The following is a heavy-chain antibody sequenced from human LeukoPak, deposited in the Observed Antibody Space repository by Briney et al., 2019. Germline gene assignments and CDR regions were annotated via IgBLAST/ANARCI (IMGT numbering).Heavy chain of an antibody. CDR2: IKQDGSEK. J-gene: IGHJ4*02. Sequence: GGSLRLSCAASGFTVSSNYMSWVRQAPGKGLEWVANIKQDGSEKYYVDSVKGRFTISRDNAKNSLYLQMNSLRAEDTAVYYCARDLGGDSLWGQGTLVTVSS. V-gene: IGHV3-7*01. CDR3: ARDLGGDSL. CDR1: GFTVSSNY. D-gene: IGHD2-21*02.